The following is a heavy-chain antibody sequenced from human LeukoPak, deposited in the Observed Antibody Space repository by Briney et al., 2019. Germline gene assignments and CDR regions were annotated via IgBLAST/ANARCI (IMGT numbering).Heavy chain of an antibody. CDR1: GGSISSYY. V-gene: IGHV4-59*01. Sequence: SETLSLTCTVSGGSISSYYWSWIRQPPGKGLEWIGYIYYSGSTNYNPYLKSRVTISVETSKNKCSLKLSSVTAADTAVYYCARLTYSSGWNNWFDPWGQRTLVTVSS. J-gene: IGHJ5*02. D-gene: IGHD6-19*01. CDR3: ARLTYSSGWNNWFDP. CDR2: IYYSGST.